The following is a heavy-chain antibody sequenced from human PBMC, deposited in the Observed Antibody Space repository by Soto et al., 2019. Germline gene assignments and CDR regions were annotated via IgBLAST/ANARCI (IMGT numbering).Heavy chain of an antibody. CDR2: INHSGST. CDR3: ARGPVWDIVVVPAARRFDY. Sequence: SETLSLTCAVYGGSFSGYYLSWIRQPPGKGLEWIGEINHSGSTNYNPSLKSRVTISVDTSKNQFSLKLSSVTAADTAVYYCARGPVWDIVVVPAARRFDYWGQGTLVTVYS. D-gene: IGHD2-2*01. V-gene: IGHV4-34*01. J-gene: IGHJ4*02. CDR1: GGSFSGYY.